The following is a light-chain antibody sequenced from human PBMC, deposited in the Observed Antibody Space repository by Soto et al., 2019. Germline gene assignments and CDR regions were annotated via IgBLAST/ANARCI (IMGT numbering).Light chain of an antibody. J-gene: IGLJ3*02. V-gene: IGLV1-44*01. Sequence: QAVVTQPPSASGTPGQRVTISCSGSSYNIGSNTVNWYQQLPGTAPKLLIYSDNQRPSGVPDRFSGSKSGTSASLAISGLQSGDEADYYCATWDDSLSSWVFGGGTKLTVL. CDR1: SYNIGSNT. CDR3: ATWDDSLSSWV. CDR2: SDN.